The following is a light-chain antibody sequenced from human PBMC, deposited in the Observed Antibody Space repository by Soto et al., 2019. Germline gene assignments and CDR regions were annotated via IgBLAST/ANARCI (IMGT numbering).Light chain of an antibody. V-gene: IGKV4-1*01. CDR1: QSVLSSSNNKNS. CDR3: HQYYRTPNT. Sequence: DIVMTQSPDSLAVSLGERATINCKSSQSVLSSSNNKNSLVWYQQKPGRPPKLLIYSASTRQSGVPDRFSGSESGTNFSLTISSLQAGDVAVYYCHQYYRTPNTFGQGTKLEIK. CDR2: SAS. J-gene: IGKJ2*01.